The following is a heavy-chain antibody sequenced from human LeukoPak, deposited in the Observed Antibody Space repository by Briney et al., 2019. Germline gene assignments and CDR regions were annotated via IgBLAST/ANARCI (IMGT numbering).Heavy chain of an antibody. V-gene: IGHV4-61*02. J-gene: IGHJ5*02. CDR1: GNSISSGTYY. CDR2: VYSSGNT. CDR3: ARGVGSSSSNWFDP. Sequence: PSETLSLTCTVSGNSISSGTYYWSWIRPPAGKGLEWIGRVYSSGNTNYNPSLKSRVTISIDTSKNQFSLKLSYVTAADTAAYYCARGVGSSSSNWFDPWGQGTLVTVSS. D-gene: IGHD6-6*01.